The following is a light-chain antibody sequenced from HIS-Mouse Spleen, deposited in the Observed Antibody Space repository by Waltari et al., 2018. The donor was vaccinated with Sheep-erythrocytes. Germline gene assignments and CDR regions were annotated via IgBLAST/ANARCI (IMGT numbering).Light chain of an antibody. CDR2: DVS. Sequence: QSALTQPRSVSGSPGQSVTISCTGTSSDVGGYNYVSWYQQHPGKAPKLMIYDVSKRPSGVPDRFSGCKSGNTASLTISGLQAEDEADYYCCSYAGSYNHVFATGTKVTVL. CDR1: SSDVGGYNY. V-gene: IGLV2-11*01. CDR3: CSYAGSYNHV. J-gene: IGLJ1*01.